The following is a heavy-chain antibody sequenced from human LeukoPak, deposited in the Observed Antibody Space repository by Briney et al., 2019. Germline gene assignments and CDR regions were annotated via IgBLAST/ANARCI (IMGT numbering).Heavy chain of an antibody. CDR3: ARDQDDYYDSSGYQD. CDR1: GYTFTGYY. CDR2: INPNSGGT. J-gene: IGHJ4*02. D-gene: IGHD3-22*01. Sequence: ASVKVSCKASGYTFTGYYMHWVRQAPGQGLEWMGWINPNSGGTNYAQKFQGRVTMTTDTSMSTAYMELSRLTSDDTAVYYCARDQDDYYDSSGYQDWGQGTLVTVSS. V-gene: IGHV1-2*02.